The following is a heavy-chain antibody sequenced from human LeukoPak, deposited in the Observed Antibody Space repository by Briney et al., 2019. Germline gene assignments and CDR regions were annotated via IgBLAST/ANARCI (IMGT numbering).Heavy chain of an antibody. Sequence: GGSLRLFCAASGFTFISYWMHWVRQAPGKGLVWVSRINSDGSTTSYAASVKGRFTISRDTAKNTLYLQMNSLRAEDTAVYYCARGHHYYDSSAYYYWGQGTLVTVSS. CDR2: INSDGSTT. J-gene: IGHJ4*02. CDR1: GFTFISYW. CDR3: ARGHHYYDSSAYYY. D-gene: IGHD3-22*01. V-gene: IGHV3-74*01.